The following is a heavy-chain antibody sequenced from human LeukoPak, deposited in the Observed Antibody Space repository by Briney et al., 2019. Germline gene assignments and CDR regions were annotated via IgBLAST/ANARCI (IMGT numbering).Heavy chain of an antibody. CDR2: IYHSGST. J-gene: IGHJ4*02. Sequence: SETLSLTCTVSGYSISSGYYWGWIRQPPGKGLEWIGSIYHSGSTYYNPSLKSRVTISVDTSKIQFSLKLSSVTAADTAVYYCAGQIETALYDYWGQGTLVTVSS. D-gene: IGHD1-1*01. CDR1: GYSISSGYY. CDR3: AGQIETALYDY. V-gene: IGHV4-38-2*02.